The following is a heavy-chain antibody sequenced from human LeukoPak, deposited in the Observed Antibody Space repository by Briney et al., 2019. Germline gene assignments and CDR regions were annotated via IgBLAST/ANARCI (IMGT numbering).Heavy chain of an antibody. V-gene: IGHV4-59*08. Sequence: SETLSLTCTVSTGSISSYYWGWIRQPPGKGMGWIGYIYYSGSTNYNPSLKSRVTISVDTSKNQFSLKLSSVTAADTDVYYCARHGNLVVPANYYYMDVWGKGTTVTVSS. J-gene: IGHJ6*03. CDR3: ARHGNLVVPANYYYMDV. CDR2: IYYSGST. D-gene: IGHD2-2*01. CDR1: TGSISSYY.